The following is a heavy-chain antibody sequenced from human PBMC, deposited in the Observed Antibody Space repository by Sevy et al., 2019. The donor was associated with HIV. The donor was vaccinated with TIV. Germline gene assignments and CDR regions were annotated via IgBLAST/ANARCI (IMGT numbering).Heavy chain of an antibody. V-gene: IGHV3-30*18. J-gene: IGHJ4*02. CDR2: ISYDGSNK. D-gene: IGHD3-22*01. Sequence: GGSLRLSCAASGFTFSSYGMHWVRQAPGKGLEWVAVISYDGSNKYYADSVKGRFTISRDNSKNTLYLQMNSLRAEDTAVYYCAKDRELYCYDSTRYYIDYWGQGTLVTVSS. CDR3: AKDRELYCYDSTRYYIDY. CDR1: GFTFSSYG.